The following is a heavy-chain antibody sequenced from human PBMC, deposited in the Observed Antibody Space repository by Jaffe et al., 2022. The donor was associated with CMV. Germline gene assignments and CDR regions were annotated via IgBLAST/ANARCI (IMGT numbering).Heavy chain of an antibody. V-gene: IGHV4-34*01. D-gene: IGHD2-2*01. J-gene: IGHJ4*02. Sequence: QVQLQQWGAGLLKPSETLSLTCAVYGGSFSGYYWSWIRQPPGKGLEWIGEINHSGSTNYNPSLKSRVTISVDTSKNQFSLKLSSVTAADTAVYYCARGRVGYCSSTSCYRRLFDYWGQGTLVTVSS. CDR3: ARGRVGYCSSTSCYRRLFDY. CDR2: INHSGST. CDR1: GGSFSGYY.